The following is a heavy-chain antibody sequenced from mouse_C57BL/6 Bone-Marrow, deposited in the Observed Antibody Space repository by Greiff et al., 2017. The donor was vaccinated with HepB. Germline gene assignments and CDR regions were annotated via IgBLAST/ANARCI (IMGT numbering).Heavy chain of an antibody. J-gene: IGHJ1*03. CDR1: GFNIKDYY. D-gene: IGHD1-1*01. CDR3: AIRYYGSSPWYFDV. CDR2: IDPEDGET. V-gene: IGHV14-2*01. Sequence: EVQLQQSGAELVKPGASVKLSCTASGFNIKDYYMNWVKQRTEQGLEWIGRIDPEDGETKYAPKFQGKATITADTSSNTAYLQLSSLTSEDTAVYYCAIRYYGSSPWYFDVWGTGTTVTVSS.